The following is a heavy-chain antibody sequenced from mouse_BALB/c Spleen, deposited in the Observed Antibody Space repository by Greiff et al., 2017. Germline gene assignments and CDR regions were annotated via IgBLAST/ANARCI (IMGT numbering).Heavy chain of an antibody. V-gene: IGHV2-9*02. CDR1: GFTFSSFG. Sequence: VQGVESGGGLVQPGGSRKLSCAASGFTFSSFGMHWVRQAPEKGLEWLGVIWAGGSTNYNSALMSRLSISKDNSKSQVFLKMNSLQTDDTAMYYCARESPITTDFDYWGQGTTLTVSS. J-gene: IGHJ2*01. D-gene: IGHD1-2*01. CDR2: IWAGGST. CDR3: ARESPITTDFDY.